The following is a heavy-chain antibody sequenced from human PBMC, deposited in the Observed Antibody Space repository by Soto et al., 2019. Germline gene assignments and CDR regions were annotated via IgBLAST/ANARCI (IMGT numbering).Heavy chain of an antibody. D-gene: IGHD6-19*01. V-gene: IGHV3-48*01. J-gene: IGHJ4*02. CDR1: GFTCSSYS. CDR3: ARELIAVAKTDY. Sequence: EVQLVESGGGLVQPGGSLRLSCAASGFTCSSYSMNWVRQAPGKGLEWVSYISSSSSTIYYADSVKGQFTISRDNAKNALYLQMNSLRAEDTAVYYCARELIAVAKTDYWGQGTLVTVSS. CDR2: ISSSSSTI.